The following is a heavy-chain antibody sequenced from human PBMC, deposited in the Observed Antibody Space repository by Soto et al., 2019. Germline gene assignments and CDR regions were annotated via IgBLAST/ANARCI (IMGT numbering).Heavy chain of an antibody. D-gene: IGHD1-1*01. CDR1: GFTFSYYW. CDR2: IHSDGSST. CDR3: ARGERGAFDL. Sequence: EVQLVESGGGLVQPGESLRLSCAASGFTFSYYWMHWVRQAPGKGLVWVSRIHSDGSSTTYADSVKGRFTISRDNARKTLYLQMNSLRAEDTAVYYCARGERGAFDLWGQGTVVTVSS. V-gene: IGHV3-74*01. J-gene: IGHJ3*01.